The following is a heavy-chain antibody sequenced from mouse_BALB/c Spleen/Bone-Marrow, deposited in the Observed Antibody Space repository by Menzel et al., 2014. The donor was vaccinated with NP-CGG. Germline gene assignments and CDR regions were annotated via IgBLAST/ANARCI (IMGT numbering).Heavy chain of an antibody. CDR2: IRNKANGYTT. D-gene: IGHD2-2*01. CDR1: GFTFXDYY. Sequence: EVKLMESGGGLVQPGGSLRLSCATSGFTFXDYYMSWVRQPPGKALEWLGFIRNKANGYTTEYSASVKGRFTISRDNSQSILYLQMNTLRAEDSATYYCARDGYDDYWGQGTTLTVSS. V-gene: IGHV7-3*02. CDR3: ARDGYDDY. J-gene: IGHJ2*01.